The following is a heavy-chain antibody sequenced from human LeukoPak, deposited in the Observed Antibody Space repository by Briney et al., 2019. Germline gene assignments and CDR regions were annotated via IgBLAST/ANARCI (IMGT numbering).Heavy chain of an antibody. D-gene: IGHD3-10*01. CDR3: ARDRGVHYYGSERGLYNWFDP. V-gene: IGHV3-23*01. CDR1: KFTFSNYA. Sequence: QPGGSLRLSCAASKFTFSNYAMSWVRQAPGKGLEWVSGMSGNGDTTYYADSVKGRFSISRDNSKNTLFLQMNSLRAEDTAVYYCARDRGVHYYGSERGLYNWFDPWGQGTLVTVSS. CDR2: MSGNGDTT. J-gene: IGHJ5*02.